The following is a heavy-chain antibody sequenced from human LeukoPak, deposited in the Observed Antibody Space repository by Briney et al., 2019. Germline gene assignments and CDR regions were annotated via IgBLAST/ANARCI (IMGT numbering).Heavy chain of an antibody. V-gene: IGHV3-30*02. Sequence: GGSLRLSCAASGFTFSSYGMHWVRQAPGKGLKWVAFIWYDGTNKYYADSVKGRCTISRDNSQNTLYLQMNGLRDEDTAVYYCAKVVKENIVVVPAAMNGVLDYWGQGTLVTVTS. J-gene: IGHJ4*02. CDR1: GFTFSSYG. CDR2: IWYDGTNK. CDR3: AKVVKENIVVVPAAMNGVLDY. D-gene: IGHD2-2*01.